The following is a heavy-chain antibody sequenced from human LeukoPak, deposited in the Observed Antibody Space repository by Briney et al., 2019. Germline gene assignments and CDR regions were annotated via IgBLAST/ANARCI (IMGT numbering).Heavy chain of an antibody. V-gene: IGHV4-39*07. CDR3: ARTNYYDGSGPPVR. J-gene: IGHJ4*02. Sequence: DPSETLSLTCTVSGGSISSSSYYWGWIRQPPGKGLEWIGSIYYSGSTYYNPSLKSRVTISVDTSKNQFSLKLSSVTAADTAVYYCARTNYYDGSGPPVRWGQGTLVTVSS. D-gene: IGHD3-22*01. CDR1: GGSISSSSYY. CDR2: IYYSGST.